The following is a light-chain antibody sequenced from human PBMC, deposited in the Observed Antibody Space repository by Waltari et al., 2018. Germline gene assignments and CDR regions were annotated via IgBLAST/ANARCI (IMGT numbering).Light chain of an antibody. V-gene: IGLV1-40*01. CDR1: SSNFGARYD. Sequence: QSVLTQPPSVSGAPGQRVTISCPGNSSNFGARYDFHWSQHLPGRAPKLLIKENRKRPSGVPDRFSGSKSGTSASLAITGLQAEDEAHYYCQSFDTSLGGSVFGTGTKVSVL. J-gene: IGLJ1*01. CDR3: QSFDTSLGGSV. CDR2: ENR.